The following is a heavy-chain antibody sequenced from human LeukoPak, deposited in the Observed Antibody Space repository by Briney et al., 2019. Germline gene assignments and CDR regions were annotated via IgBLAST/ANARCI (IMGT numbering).Heavy chain of an antibody. V-gene: IGHV3-7*01. CDR2: ISENGRAK. Sequence: PGGSLRLSCAASGFSFSNYWMSWVRQAPGKGLEWMASISENGRAKPYVASVRGRFTISRDNTKNSLYLQMNSLRVEDTAVYYCGRGGAAAARKRGIDCWGQGTLVTVSS. D-gene: IGHD6-13*01. CDR1: GFSFSNYW. J-gene: IGHJ4*02. CDR3: GRGGAAAARKRGIDC.